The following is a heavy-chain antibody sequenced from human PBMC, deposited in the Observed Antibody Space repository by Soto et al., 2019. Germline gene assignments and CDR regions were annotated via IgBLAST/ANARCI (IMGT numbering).Heavy chain of an antibody. CDR2: ISGSGGST. Sequence: VQPLESGGGLVQPGGSLRLSFPASGFTFSSYAMSWVRQAPGKGLAWVSAISGSGGSTYYADSVKGRFTISRDNSKNTLYLQMNSLRAEDTAVYYCAKDPSSGWYWFDPWGQGTLVTVSS. V-gene: IGHV3-23*01. D-gene: IGHD6-19*01. CDR1: GFTFSSYA. J-gene: IGHJ5*02. CDR3: AKDPSSGWYWFDP.